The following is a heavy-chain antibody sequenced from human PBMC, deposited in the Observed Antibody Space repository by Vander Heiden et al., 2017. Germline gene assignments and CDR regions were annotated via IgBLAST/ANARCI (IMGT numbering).Heavy chain of an antibody. J-gene: IGHJ4*02. CDR2: INPSGGTT. D-gene: IGHD5-12*01. Sequence: QVQLVQSGAEVTKPGASVKVSCTASGYPFTSYYLQWVRQAPGQGLEWVGTINPSGGTTRYAQKFQGRVTMTRDTSTSTVYMELRSLRSEDTAVYYCARDTHLSGYLTFDYWGQGTLVSVSS. CDR1: GYPFTSYY. CDR3: ARDTHLSGYLTFDY. V-gene: IGHV1-46*01.